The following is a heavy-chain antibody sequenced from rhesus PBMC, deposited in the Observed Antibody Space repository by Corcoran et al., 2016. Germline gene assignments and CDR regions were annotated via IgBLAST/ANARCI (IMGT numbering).Heavy chain of an antibody. D-gene: IGHD4-23*01. V-gene: IGHV3-100*01. CDR1: GFTFSSYV. CDR2: ISESGGTT. CDR3: TRMNTVTNGMDV. J-gene: IGHJ5-2*02. Sequence: EVQLVESGGGLVKPGGSLRLSCVASGFTFSSYVMHWVRQAPGKGLEWVSGISESGGTTYYADSVKGRFTISRDNAKNSLFLQMNSLRAEDTAVYYCTRMNTVTNGMDVWGRGVLVTVSS.